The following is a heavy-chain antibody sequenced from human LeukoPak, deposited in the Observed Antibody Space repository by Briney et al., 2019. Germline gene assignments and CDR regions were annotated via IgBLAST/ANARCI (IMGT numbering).Heavy chain of an antibody. V-gene: IGHV3-33*01. CDR1: GFTFSNYG. Sequence: PGGSLRLSCAASGFTFSNYGMHWVRQAPGKGLEWVAVIWYDGSNKYYADSVKGRFTISRDNSKNTLYLQMNSLRAEDTAVYYCARDKAGVSTVVTAWGQGTLVTVSS. J-gene: IGHJ5*02. D-gene: IGHD4-23*01. CDR3: ARDKAGVSTVVTA. CDR2: IWYDGSNK.